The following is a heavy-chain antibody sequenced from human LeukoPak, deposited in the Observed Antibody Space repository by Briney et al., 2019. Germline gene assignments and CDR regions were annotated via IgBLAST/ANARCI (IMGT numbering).Heavy chain of an antibody. D-gene: IGHD3-3*01. J-gene: IGHJ4*02. CDR2: ISAYNGNT. V-gene: IGHV1-18*01. CDR3: ARSVTIFGVATLGY. Sequence: GASVKVSCKASGYTFTSYGISWVRQAPGQGLEWMGWISAYNGNTNYAQKLQGRVTMTTDTSTSTAYMELSSLRSDDTAVYYCARSVTIFGVATLGYWGQGTPVTVSS. CDR1: GYTFTSYG.